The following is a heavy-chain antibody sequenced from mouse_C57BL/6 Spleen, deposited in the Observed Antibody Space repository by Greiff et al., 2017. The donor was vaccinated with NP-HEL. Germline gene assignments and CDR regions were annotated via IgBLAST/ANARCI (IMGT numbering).Heavy chain of an antibody. Sequence: VQLQQSGAELVRPGSSVKLSCKASGYTFTSYWMHWVKQRPIQGLEWIGNIDPSDSETHYNQKFKDKATLTVDKSSSTAYMQLSSLTSEDSAVYYCARGSDYDGYYFDYWGQGTTRTVSS. V-gene: IGHV1-52*01. CDR3: ARGSDYDGYYFDY. CDR2: IDPSDSET. CDR1: GYTFTSYW. D-gene: IGHD2-4*01. J-gene: IGHJ2*01.